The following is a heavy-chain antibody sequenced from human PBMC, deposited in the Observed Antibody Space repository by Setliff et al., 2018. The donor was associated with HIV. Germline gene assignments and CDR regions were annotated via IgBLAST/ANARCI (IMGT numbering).Heavy chain of an antibody. CDR1: GGSISSSRYY. J-gene: IGHJ4*02. CDR3: ARSPSYRSSWEYYFDY. Sequence: SETLSLTCTVSGGSISSSRYYWGWIRQPPGKGLEWIGTIYYSGSTFYNPSFKSRVTMSVDTSKNQFSLRLTSVTAADAAVYYCARSPSYRSSWEYYFDYWGQGILVTVSS. CDR2: IYYSGST. D-gene: IGHD6-13*01. V-gene: IGHV4-39*01.